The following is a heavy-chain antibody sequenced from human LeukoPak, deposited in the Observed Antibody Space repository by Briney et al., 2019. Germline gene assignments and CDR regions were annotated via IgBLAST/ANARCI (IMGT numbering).Heavy chain of an antibody. CDR1: GYTLTELS. Sequence: ASVEVSCKVSGYTLTELSIHWVRQAPGKGLEWMGGFDPEDGETIYAQKFQGRVTMTEDTSTDTAYMELSSLRSEDTAVYYCATDPRITMVRGASGNWYFDYWGQGTLVTVSS. V-gene: IGHV1-24*01. CDR3: ATDPRITMVRGASGNWYFDY. D-gene: IGHD3-10*01. J-gene: IGHJ4*02. CDR2: FDPEDGET.